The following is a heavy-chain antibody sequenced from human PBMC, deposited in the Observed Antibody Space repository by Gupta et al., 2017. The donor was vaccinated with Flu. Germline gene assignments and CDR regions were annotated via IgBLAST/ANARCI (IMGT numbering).Heavy chain of an antibody. CDR3: ASLDCDTTTCNEGPLDN. D-gene: IGHD1-26*01. J-gene: IGHJ4*02. CDR1: GGTVNSDTYY. Sequence: QVQLQESGPGLVEPSETLSLTCIVSGGTVNSDTYYWGWIRQPPGKGLEWIGSIYFSGRTHYNPSLGSRVTISADKWKNEVSLKLSSVAAADTAVYYCASLDCDTTTCNEGPLDNWGQGTLVTVSS. V-gene: IGHV4-39*01. CDR2: IYFSGRT.